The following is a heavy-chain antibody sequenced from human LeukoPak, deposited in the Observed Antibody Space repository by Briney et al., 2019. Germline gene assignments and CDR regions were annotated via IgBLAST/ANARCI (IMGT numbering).Heavy chain of an antibody. Sequence: SETLSLTCTVSGGSIISSSYYWGWIRQPPGKGLEWIGSIYYSGSTYYNPSLKSRVTISVDTSKNQFSLKLSSVTAADTAVYYCPRERPGARVQWFDPWGQGTLVTVSS. J-gene: IGHJ5*02. CDR3: PRERPGARVQWFDP. CDR2: IYYSGST. V-gene: IGHV4-39*07. D-gene: IGHD1-1*01. CDR1: GGSIISSSYY.